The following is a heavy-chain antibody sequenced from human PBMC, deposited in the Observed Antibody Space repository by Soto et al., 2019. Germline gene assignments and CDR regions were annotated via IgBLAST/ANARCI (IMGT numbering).Heavy chain of an antibody. Sequence: QVQLVQSGAEVKKPGASVKVSCKASGYTFTSYGISWVRQAPGQVLEWMGWISAYNGNTNYAQKLQGRVTMTTDTSTSTAYMELRSLRSDDKAVYYCAAGASSIAARPDWFAPWGQGTLVTVSS. CDR1: GYTFTSYG. V-gene: IGHV1-18*01. D-gene: IGHD6-6*01. J-gene: IGHJ5*02. CDR2: ISAYNGNT. CDR3: AAGASSIAARPDWFAP.